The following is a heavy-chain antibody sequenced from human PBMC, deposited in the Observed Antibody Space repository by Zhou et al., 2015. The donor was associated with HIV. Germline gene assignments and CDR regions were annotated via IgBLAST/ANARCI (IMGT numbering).Heavy chain of an antibody. J-gene: IGHJ4*02. CDR2: IIPVFGTA. Sequence: QVQLVQSGAEVKKSGSSVKVSCKASGGTFSNYAISWVRQAPGQGLEWMGGIIPVFGTANYAQKFQGRVSITADRSTTTAYMELSDLTSEDTAIYYCTRGRWEVPDAYWGQGSLVTVSP. CDR3: TRGRWEVPDAY. D-gene: IGHD1-26*01. V-gene: IGHV1-69*06. CDR1: GGTFSNYA.